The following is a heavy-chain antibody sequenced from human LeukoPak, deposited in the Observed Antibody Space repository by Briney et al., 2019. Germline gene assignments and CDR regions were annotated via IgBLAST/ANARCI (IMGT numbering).Heavy chain of an antibody. Sequence: SETLSLTCTVSGGSINSSNYYWGWIRQPPGKGLEWIGSIYYSGSTYYNPSLKSRVTASVDTSKNQFSLKLSSVTAADTAVYYCASRTVKYYGPGSYFDYWGQGTLVTVSS. J-gene: IGHJ4*02. CDR2: IYYSGST. CDR1: GGSINSSNYY. D-gene: IGHD3-10*01. V-gene: IGHV4-39*01. CDR3: ASRTVKYYGPGSYFDY.